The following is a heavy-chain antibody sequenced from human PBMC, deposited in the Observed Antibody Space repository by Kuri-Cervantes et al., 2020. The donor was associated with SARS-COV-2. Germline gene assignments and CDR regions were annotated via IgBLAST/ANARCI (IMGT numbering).Heavy chain of an antibody. J-gene: IGHJ3*02. CDR2: IIPIFGTA. D-gene: IGHD1-14*01. V-gene: IGHV1-69*06. CDR1: GYTVSSYG. Sequence: SVKVSCKGYGYTVSSYGIAWVRQAPGQGLEWMGGIIPIFGTANYAQKFQGRVTITADKSTSTAYMELSSLRSEDTAVYYCARDLQRGTFDIWGQGTMVTVSS. CDR3: ARDLQRGTFDI.